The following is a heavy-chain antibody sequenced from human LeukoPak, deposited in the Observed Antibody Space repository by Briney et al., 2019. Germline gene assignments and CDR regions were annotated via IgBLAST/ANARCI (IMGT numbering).Heavy chain of an antibody. CDR1: GFTFSSYE. V-gene: IGHV3-48*03. D-gene: IGHD5-18*01. Sequence: GGSLRLSCAASGFTFSSYEMNWVRQAPGKGLEWVSYISSSGSTIYYADSVKGRFTISRDNAKNSLYLQTNSLRAEDTAVYYCPRDPRGITALVDYFDYWGQGTLVTVSS. CDR3: PRDPRGITALVDYFDY. CDR2: ISSSGSTI. J-gene: IGHJ4*02.